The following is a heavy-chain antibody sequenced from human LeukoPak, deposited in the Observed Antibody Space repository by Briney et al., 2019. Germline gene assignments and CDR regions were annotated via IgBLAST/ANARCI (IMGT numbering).Heavy chain of an antibody. J-gene: IGHJ3*02. CDR2: IYYSGST. Sequence: NPSQTLSLTCTVSGGSISSGAYYWSWIRHPPGKGLEWIGYIYYSGSTYPNPSLKSRVTISVDTSKNQFSLKLSSVTAADTAVYYCARDRFPEGAFDIWGQGTMVTVS. CDR3: ARDRFPEGAFDI. CDR1: GGSISSGAYY. V-gene: IGHV4-30-4*08.